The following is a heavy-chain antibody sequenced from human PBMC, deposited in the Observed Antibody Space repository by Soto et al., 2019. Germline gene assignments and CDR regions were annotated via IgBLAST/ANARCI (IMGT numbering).Heavy chain of an antibody. V-gene: IGHV3-73*01. CDR1: GFTFSGSA. J-gene: IGHJ3*02. Sequence: GGSLRLSCAASGFTFSGSAMHWVRQASGKGLEWVGRIRSKANSYATAYAASVKGRFTISRDDSKNTAYLQMNSLKTEDTAVYYCTRRRSVGSGWYAFDIWGQGTTVTVSS. D-gene: IGHD6-19*01. CDR2: IRSKANSYAT. CDR3: TRRRSVGSGWYAFDI.